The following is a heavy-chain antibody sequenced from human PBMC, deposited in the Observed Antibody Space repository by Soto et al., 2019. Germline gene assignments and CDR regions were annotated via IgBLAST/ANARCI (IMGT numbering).Heavy chain of an antibody. Sequence: RILSCAASEFSFSDYCMHCVRQAPGKGLEWVSVSSYEGNAKYYADSVNGRFTISRDNSKNTWFLQMNNRRSEDTAVYYCAKGATYRMFHXWGQGTLVTVSX. V-gene: IGHV3-30*18. CDR2: SSYEGNAK. J-gene: IGHJ4*02. D-gene: IGHD4-4*01. CDR3: AKGATYRMFHX. CDR1: EFSFSDYC.